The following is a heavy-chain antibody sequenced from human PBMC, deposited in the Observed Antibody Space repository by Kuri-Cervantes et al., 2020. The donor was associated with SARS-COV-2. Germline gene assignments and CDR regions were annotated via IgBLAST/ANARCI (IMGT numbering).Heavy chain of an antibody. CDR2: IYYSGST. CDR1: GGSISSSSYY. V-gene: IGHV4-39*01. J-gene: IGHJ2*01. CDR3: ARQGGQLVLHWYFDL. D-gene: IGHD6-6*01. Sequence: SETLSLTCTVSGGSISSSSYYWGWIRQPPGKGLEWIGSIYYSGSTYYNPSPKSRVTISVGTSKNQFSLKLSSVTAADTAVYYCARQGGQLVLHWYFDLWGRGTLVTVSS.